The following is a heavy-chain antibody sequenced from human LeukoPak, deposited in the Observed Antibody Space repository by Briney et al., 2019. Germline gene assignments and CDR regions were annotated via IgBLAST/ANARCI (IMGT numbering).Heavy chain of an antibody. V-gene: IGHV3-30*04. Sequence: GSLRLSCAASGFTFSSYAMHWVRQAPGKGLEWVAVISYDGSNKYYADSVKGRFTISRDNSKNTLYLQMNSLRAEDTAVYYCARGSDFWSGYHDYWGQGTLVTVSS. CDR2: ISYDGSNK. D-gene: IGHD3-3*01. CDR3: ARGSDFWSGYHDY. J-gene: IGHJ4*02. CDR1: GFTFSSYA.